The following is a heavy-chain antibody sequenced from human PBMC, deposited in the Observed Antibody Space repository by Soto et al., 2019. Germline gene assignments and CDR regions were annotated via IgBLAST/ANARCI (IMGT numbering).Heavy chain of an antibody. CDR1: GFTFSSYA. CDR3: ANGDPNRSGWYAGDAFDI. D-gene: IGHD6-19*01. J-gene: IGHJ3*02. CDR2: ISGSGGST. V-gene: IGHV3-23*01. Sequence: EVQLLESGGGLVQPGGSLRLSCAASGFTFSSYAMSWVRQAPGKGLEWVSAISGSGGSTYYADSVKGRFTISRDNSKHTLYLQMNSLRAEDTAVYYCANGDPNRSGWYAGDAFDIWGQGTMVTVSS.